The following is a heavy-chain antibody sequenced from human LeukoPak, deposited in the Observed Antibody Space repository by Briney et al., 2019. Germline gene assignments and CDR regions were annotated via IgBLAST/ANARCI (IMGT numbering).Heavy chain of an antibody. J-gene: IGHJ4*02. CDR2: IWYDGSNK. CDR3: ARSVLTGYGEYYFDY. CDR1: GFTFSSYG. Sequence: GSLRLSCAASGFTFSSYGMHWVRQAPGKGLEWVAVIWYDGSNKYYADSVKGRFTISRDNSKNTLYLQMNSLRAEDTAVYYCARSVLTGYGEYYFDYWGQGTLVTVSS. V-gene: IGHV3-33*01. D-gene: IGHD3-9*01.